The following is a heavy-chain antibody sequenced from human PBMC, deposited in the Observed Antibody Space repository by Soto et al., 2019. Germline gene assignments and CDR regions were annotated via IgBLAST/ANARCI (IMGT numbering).Heavy chain of an antibody. D-gene: IGHD3-9*01. CDR3: ASLPLRYFDWSYDAFDI. CDR2: IYYSGST. Sequence: QVQLQESGPGLVKPSQTLSLTCTVSGGSISSGGYYWSWIRQHPGKGLAWIGYIYYSGSTYYNPSLKSRVTISVDTSKNQFSLKLSSVTAADTAVYYCASLPLRYFDWSYDAFDIWGQGTMVTVSS. V-gene: IGHV4-31*03. J-gene: IGHJ3*02. CDR1: GGSISSGGYY.